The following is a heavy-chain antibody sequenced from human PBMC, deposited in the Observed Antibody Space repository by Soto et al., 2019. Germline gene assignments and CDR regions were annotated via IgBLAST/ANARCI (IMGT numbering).Heavy chain of an antibody. CDR1: GFTFSSYA. J-gene: IGHJ4*02. Sequence: GGSLRLSCAASGFTFSSYAMTWVRQVPGKGLEWVSAISGSGGSTYYADSVKGRFTISRDNSKNTLYLQMNSLRAEDTAVYYCAKGIGGGNSAVYYFDYWGQGTLVTVSS. D-gene: IGHD2-21*02. CDR3: AKGIGGGNSAVYYFDY. V-gene: IGHV3-23*01. CDR2: ISGSGGST.